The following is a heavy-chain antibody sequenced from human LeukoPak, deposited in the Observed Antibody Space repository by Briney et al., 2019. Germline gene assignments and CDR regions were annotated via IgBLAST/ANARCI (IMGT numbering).Heavy chain of an antibody. D-gene: IGHD4-17*01. CDR2: MNPNSGNT. CDR1: GYTLTSYD. V-gene: IGHV1-8*01. CDR3: ARGQTMTTVTPPGY. Sequence: ASVKVSCKASGYTLTSYDINWVRQATGQGLEWMGWMNPNSGNTGYAQKFQGRVTMTRNTSISTAYMELSSLRSEDTAVYYCARGQTMTTVTPPGYWGQGTLVTVSS. J-gene: IGHJ4*02.